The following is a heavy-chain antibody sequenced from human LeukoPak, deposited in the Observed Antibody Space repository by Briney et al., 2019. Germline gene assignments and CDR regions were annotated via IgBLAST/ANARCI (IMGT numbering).Heavy chain of an antibody. D-gene: IGHD7-27*01. V-gene: IGHV3-30-3*01. CDR3: ARDLTLGKPDYFDH. Sequence: GGSLRLSCVASGFSFTNYDIHWVRQAPGRGLEWVAVTSLDGSNKLYTDTVRGRFIISIDNSKNTVYLQMDSLRAEDTAVYYCARDLTLGKPDYFDHWGQGTLVTVSS. CDR1: GFSFTNYD. J-gene: IGHJ4*02. CDR2: TSLDGSNK.